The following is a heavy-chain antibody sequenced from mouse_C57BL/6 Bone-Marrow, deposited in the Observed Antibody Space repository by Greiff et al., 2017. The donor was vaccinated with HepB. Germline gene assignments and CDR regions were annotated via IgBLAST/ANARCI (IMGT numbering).Heavy chain of an antibody. CDR2: ISSGSSTI. V-gene: IGHV5-17*01. Sequence: VQLKESGGGLVKPGGSLKLSCAASGFTFSDYGMHWVRQAPEKGLEWVAYISSGSSTIYYADTVKGRFTISRDNAKNTLFLQMTSLRSEDTAMYYCASYDYGSSYYAMDYWGQGTSVIVSS. CDR3: ASYDYGSSYYAMDY. J-gene: IGHJ4*01. CDR1: GFTFSDYG. D-gene: IGHD2-4*01.